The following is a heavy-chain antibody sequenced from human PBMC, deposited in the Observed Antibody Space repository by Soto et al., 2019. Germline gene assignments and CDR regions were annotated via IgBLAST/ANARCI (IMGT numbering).Heavy chain of an antibody. CDR3: NRGSEYDFWSGYL. J-gene: IGHJ4*02. V-gene: IGHV1-69*06. Sequence: QERLVQSGAEVRKPGSSVKVSCKVTGGTSTRYAINWVRQAPGQGLEGMGGIVPMFGTSKYAQTFQGRVTITADTSTNIAYMELRSLRSEDTAVYYCNRGSEYDFWSGYLWGQGTLVSVSS. D-gene: IGHD3-3*01. CDR1: GGTSTRYA. CDR2: IVPMFGTS.